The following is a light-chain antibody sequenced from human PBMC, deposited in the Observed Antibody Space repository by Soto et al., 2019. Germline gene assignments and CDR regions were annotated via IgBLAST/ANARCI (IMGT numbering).Light chain of an antibody. J-gene: IGKJ1*01. Sequence: EIVLSQSPGTLSLSPGDRASLSCRASQSVSSSYLAWYQQKPGQAPRLLIYAASSRATGVPDRFSGSGSGTDFPLTIGRLEAEDFAVYYCQRYGSSPWTFGQGTKVEVK. V-gene: IGKV3-20*01. CDR2: AAS. CDR1: QSVSSSY. CDR3: QRYGSSPWT.